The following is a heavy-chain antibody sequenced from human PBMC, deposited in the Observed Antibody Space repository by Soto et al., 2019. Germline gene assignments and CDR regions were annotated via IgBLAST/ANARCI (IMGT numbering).Heavy chain of an antibody. CDR3: AKGSGGYYYYGMDV. J-gene: IGHJ6*02. CDR2: IYYSGST. Sequence: SETLSLTCTVSGGSISSYYWTWIRLPPGKGLEWIGYIYYSGSTYYNPSLKSRVTISVDTSKNQFSLKLSSVTAADTAVYYCAKGSGGYYYYGMDVWGQGTTVTVSS. D-gene: IGHD2-15*01. V-gene: IGHV4-59*06. CDR1: GGSISSYY.